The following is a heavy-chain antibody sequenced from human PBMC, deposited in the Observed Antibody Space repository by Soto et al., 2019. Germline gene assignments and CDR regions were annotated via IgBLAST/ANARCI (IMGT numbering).Heavy chain of an antibody. Sequence: GSLRLSCAASGFTFSTYSMGWVRQPPGKGLEWVSHISSSSSTIYYADSVKGRFTISRDNAKNSLYLQMDSLRVEDTAVYYCARDRNGDYVGYFDLWGRGTLVTVSS. CDR2: ISSSSSTI. V-gene: IGHV3-48*01. CDR1: GFTFSTYS. D-gene: IGHD4-17*01. J-gene: IGHJ2*01. CDR3: ARDRNGDYVGYFDL.